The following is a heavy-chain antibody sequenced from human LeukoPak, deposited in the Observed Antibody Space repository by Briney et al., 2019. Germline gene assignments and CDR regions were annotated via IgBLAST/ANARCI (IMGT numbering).Heavy chain of an antibody. V-gene: IGHV5-51*01. CDR2: IYPGDSDT. CDR1: GYTFTNYW. D-gene: IGHD2/OR15-2a*01. CDR3: ARAGYSNRWDGVDY. J-gene: IGHJ4*02. Sequence: GESLKISCKGSGYTFTNYWIGWVRQIPGKGLEFMGIIYPGDSDTRYSPSFQGQVTISVDKSINTAYLQWSSLKASDSAMYYCARAGYSNRWDGVDYWGQGTLVTVSS.